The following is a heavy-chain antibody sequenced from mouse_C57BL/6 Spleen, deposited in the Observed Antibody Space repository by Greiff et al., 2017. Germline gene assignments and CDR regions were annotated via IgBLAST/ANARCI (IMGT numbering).Heavy chain of an antibody. CDR1: GYTFTSYW. J-gene: IGHJ4*01. CDR3: ARRTYYGSSYRAMDY. V-gene: IGHV1-64*01. D-gene: IGHD1-1*01. CDR2: IHPNSGST. Sequence: QVQLQQPGAELVKPGASVKLSCKASGYTFTSYWMHWVKQRPGQGLEWIGMIHPNSGSTNSNEKFKSKATLTVDKSSSTAYMQRSSLTSEDSAVYDGARRTYYGSSYRAMDYWGQGTSVTVSS.